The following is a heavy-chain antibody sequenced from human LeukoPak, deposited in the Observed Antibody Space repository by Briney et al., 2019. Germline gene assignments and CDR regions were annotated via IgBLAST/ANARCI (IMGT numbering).Heavy chain of an antibody. D-gene: IGHD3-10*01. CDR3: ARDRWFSGSYAFDL. CDR2: IKNDGSTT. Sequence: PGGSLRLSCAASGFTFTTYWMHWVRLAPGKGLVWVSRIKNDGSTTTYADSVKGRFTISRDNAKNTLYLQMNSLTAEDMAVYYCARDRWFSGSYAFDLWGQGTMVTVSS. V-gene: IGHV3-74*01. J-gene: IGHJ3*01. CDR1: GFTFTTYW.